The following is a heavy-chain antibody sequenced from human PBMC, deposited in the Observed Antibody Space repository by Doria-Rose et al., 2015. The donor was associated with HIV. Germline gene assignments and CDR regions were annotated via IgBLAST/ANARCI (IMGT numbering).Heavy chain of an antibody. D-gene: IGHD6-13*01. Sequence: QITLKESGPVLVKPTETLTLTCTVSGVSLSSPGMGVSWIRQPPRKSLEWLANICSDDERSDKPSLKSTLTISRGTSKSQVVLTMTDMDPVDTATYYCARIKSSRWYHKYYFDCWGQGTLVIVSA. J-gene: IGHJ4*02. CDR3: ARIKSSRWYHKYYFDC. CDR1: GVSLSSPGMG. CDR2: ICSDDER. V-gene: IGHV2-26*01.